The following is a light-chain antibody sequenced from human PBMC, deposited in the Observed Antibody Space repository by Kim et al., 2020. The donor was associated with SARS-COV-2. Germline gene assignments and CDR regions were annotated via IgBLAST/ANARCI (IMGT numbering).Light chain of an antibody. CDR3: QAWDSSTVL. CDR2: QDN. J-gene: IGLJ2*01. CDR1: KLGNKY. Sequence: SYELTQPPSVSVSPGQTASITCSGDKLGNKYTCWYQQKPGQSPVLIIYQDNKRPSGIPERFSGSNSGNTATLTISGTPAMDEADYYCQAWDSSTVLFGGGTQLTVL. V-gene: IGLV3-1*01.